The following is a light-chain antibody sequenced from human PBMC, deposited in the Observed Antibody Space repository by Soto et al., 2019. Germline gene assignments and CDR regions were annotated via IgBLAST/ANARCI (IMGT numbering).Light chain of an antibody. CDR2: DAS. J-gene: IGKJ4*01. CDR1: QSVSSN. Sequence: ETVVTQSLSTLSLFSLKISTLSCRVSQSVSSNLAWYQQKPGQPPRLLIYDASSRATGFPARFSGSGSGTEFNLTISSLQSEDFGVYYCQQYNNCPRATFGGGTKVDIK. V-gene: IGKV3-15*01. CDR3: QQYNNCPRAT.